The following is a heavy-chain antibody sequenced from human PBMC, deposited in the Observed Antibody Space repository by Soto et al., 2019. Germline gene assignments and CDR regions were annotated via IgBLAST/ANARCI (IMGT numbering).Heavy chain of an antibody. Sequence: GGSLRLSCAASGFTFSSYAMSWVRQAPGKGLEWVSAISGSGGSTYYADSVKGRFTISRDNSKNTLYLQMNSLRAEDTAVYYCAKDELRVATIGDDFDYWGQGTLVTVSS. J-gene: IGHJ4*02. CDR2: ISGSGGST. V-gene: IGHV3-23*01. CDR1: GFTFSSYA. CDR3: AKDELRVATIGDDFDY. D-gene: IGHD5-12*01.